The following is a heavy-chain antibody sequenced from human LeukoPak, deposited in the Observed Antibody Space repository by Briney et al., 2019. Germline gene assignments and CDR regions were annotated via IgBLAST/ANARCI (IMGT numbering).Heavy chain of an antibody. CDR2: IYYSGST. D-gene: IGHD2-2*03. V-gene: IGHV4-59*01. Sequence: PSETLSLTCSVPGGSISSYYWSWIRQPQGKGLEWIGYIYYSGSTYYNPSLKSRVTISVASSKTQFSQKLSLVSAAATAVYCCARLDKRGWLAPLLDYWGEGTLVTVSS. CDR1: GGSISSYY. CDR3: ARLDKRGWLAPLLDY. J-gene: IGHJ4*02.